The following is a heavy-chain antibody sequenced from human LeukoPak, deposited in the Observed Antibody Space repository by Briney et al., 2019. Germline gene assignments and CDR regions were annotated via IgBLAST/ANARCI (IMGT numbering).Heavy chain of an antibody. CDR2: INPNSGGT. CDR3: AREGVAYYYDSSGYYQSDYYYYMDV. Sequence: ASVKVSCKASGYTFTGYYMHWVRQAPGQGLEWMGWINPNSGGTNYAQKFQGRVTMTRDTSISTAYMELSSLRSEDTAVYYCAREGVAYYYDSSGYYQSDYYYYMDVWGKGTTVTISS. V-gene: IGHV1-2*02. CDR1: GYTFTGYY. D-gene: IGHD3-22*01. J-gene: IGHJ6*03.